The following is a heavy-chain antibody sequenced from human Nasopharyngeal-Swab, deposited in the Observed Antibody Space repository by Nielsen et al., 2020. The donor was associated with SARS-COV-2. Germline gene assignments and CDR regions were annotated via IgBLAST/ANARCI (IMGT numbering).Heavy chain of an antibody. D-gene: IGHD3-16*01. V-gene: IGHV3-11*05. Sequence: RGSLRLSCAASGFTFSDYYMSWIRQAPGKGLEWVSYISSSSSYTNYADSVKGRFTISRDNAKNSLYLQMNSLRAEDTAVYYCARAALTVTYSFDYWGQGTLVTVSS. J-gene: IGHJ4*02. CDR2: ISSSSSYT. CDR3: ARAALTVTYSFDY. CDR1: GFTFSDYY.